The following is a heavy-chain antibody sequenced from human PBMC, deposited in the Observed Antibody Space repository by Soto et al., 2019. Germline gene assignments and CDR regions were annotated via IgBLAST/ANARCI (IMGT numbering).Heavy chain of an antibody. CDR2: IIPIFGTA. CDR3: AREDYYGSGNFDY. Sequence: GASVKVSCKASGGTFSSYAMSWVRQAPGQGLEWMGGIIPIFGTANYAQKFQGRVTITADESTSTAYMELSSLRSEDTAVYYCAREDYYGSGNFDYWGQGTLVTVSS. V-gene: IGHV1-69*13. D-gene: IGHD3-10*01. J-gene: IGHJ4*02. CDR1: GGTFSSYA.